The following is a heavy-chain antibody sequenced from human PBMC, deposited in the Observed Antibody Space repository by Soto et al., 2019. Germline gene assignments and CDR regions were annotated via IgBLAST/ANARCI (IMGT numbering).Heavy chain of an antibody. Sequence: SETLAPTCAVYGGSFGVYYWSWTRQPPGKGLEWVGEINHTGSTNYNQYLKSRVTISVDTSKTPFSLKLSSVPAPDTAVSYCARGGITGTALEFYYYGMDVWGQGTTV. J-gene: IGHJ6*02. CDR2: INHTGST. V-gene: IGHV4-34*01. D-gene: IGHD1-20*01. CDR3: ARGGITGTALEFYYYGMDV. CDR1: GGSFGVYY.